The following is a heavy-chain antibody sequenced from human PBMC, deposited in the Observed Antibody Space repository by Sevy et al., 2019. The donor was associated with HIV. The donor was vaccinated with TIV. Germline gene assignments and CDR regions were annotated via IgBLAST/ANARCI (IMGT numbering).Heavy chain of an antibody. Sequence: ASVKVSCKISGGTFGSYTINWVREAPGQGLEWMGGIVSIFDQENYPQKFQGRVTITVGGSRKTAFMDLSSLTSDDTAVYFGAGGSLYNGGELGTDYLDSWGQGTLVTVSS. V-gene: IGHV1-69*13. CDR2: IVSIFDQE. D-gene: IGHD3-16*01. J-gene: IGHJ4*02. CDR3: AGGSLYNGGELGTDYLDS. CDR1: GGTFGSYT.